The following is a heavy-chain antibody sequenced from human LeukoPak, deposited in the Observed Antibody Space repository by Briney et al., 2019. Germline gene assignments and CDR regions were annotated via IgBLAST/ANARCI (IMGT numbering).Heavy chain of an antibody. D-gene: IGHD1-26*01. Sequence: GASVKVSCKASGYTFANYDINWVRQASGQGLEWMGWMNPHSGNTGYAQNFQGRVTMTRNTSISTAYMELRSLRSEDTAVYYCARLVGATRYWFDPWGQGTLVTVSS. J-gene: IGHJ5*02. CDR3: ARLVGATRYWFDP. CDR2: MNPHSGNT. V-gene: IGHV1-8*01. CDR1: GYTFANYD.